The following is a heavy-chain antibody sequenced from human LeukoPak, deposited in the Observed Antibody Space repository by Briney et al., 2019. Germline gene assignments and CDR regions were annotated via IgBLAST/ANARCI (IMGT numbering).Heavy chain of an antibody. Sequence: GASVKVCCKLSGNTFTDLSMNWVRQAPGKGLEWMGGFDPEDVETIYAQKFQGRVTMTEDTSTATAYMDLSSLRPDDTAVYYCATDFYRGRQFDYWGQGTLVTVSS. D-gene: IGHD2/OR15-2a*01. CDR2: FDPEDVET. CDR1: GNTFTDLS. V-gene: IGHV1-24*01. CDR3: ATDFYRGRQFDY. J-gene: IGHJ4*02.